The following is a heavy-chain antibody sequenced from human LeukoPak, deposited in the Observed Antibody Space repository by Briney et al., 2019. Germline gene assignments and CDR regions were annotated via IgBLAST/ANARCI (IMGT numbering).Heavy chain of an antibody. CDR1: GGSISSSSYY. J-gene: IGHJ4*02. V-gene: IGHV4-39*01. Sequence: SETLSLTCTVSGGSISSSSYYWGWIRQPPGKGLEWIGTIYYSGSTYYNPSFKSRVTISVGTSKNQFSLKLSSVTAADTAVYYCARLSPYYGAYYFDYWGQGTLVTVSS. CDR3: ARLSPYYGAYYFDY. CDR2: IYYSGST. D-gene: IGHD4-17*01.